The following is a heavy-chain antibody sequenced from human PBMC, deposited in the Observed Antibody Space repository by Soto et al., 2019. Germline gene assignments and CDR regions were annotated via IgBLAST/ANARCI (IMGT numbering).Heavy chain of an antibody. D-gene: IGHD6-6*01. J-gene: IGHJ4*02. V-gene: IGHV4-59*01. Sequence: SETLSLTCTVSGGSISSYSWSWIRQPPGKGLEGIGYIYYSGSTNYNTSLKSRATISVDTSKNQFSLKLSSVTAADTAVYYCARSALRSSHPEFDYWGQGTLVTVSS. CDR1: GGSISSYS. CDR2: IYYSGST. CDR3: ARSALRSSHPEFDY.